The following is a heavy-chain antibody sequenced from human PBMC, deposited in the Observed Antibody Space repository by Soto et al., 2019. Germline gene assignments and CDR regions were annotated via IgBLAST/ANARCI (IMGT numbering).Heavy chain of an antibody. CDR3: ATGGTRPGAVIFEY. Sequence: SETLSLTCTVSGDSISSYYWSWLRQPPGKGLEWIGYIYKTGSTNYNPSLESRVSISLDTSNNRFSLKMNSVTATDTAVYYCATGGTRPGAVIFEYWGQGALVTVSS. V-gene: IGHV4-59*01. CDR2: IYKTGST. D-gene: IGHD3-10*01. J-gene: IGHJ4*02. CDR1: GDSISSYY.